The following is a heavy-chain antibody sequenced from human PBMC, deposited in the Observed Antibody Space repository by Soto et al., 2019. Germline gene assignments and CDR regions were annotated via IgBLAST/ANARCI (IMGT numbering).Heavy chain of an antibody. Sequence: SETLSLTCTVSGGSISSSSYYWGWIRQPPGKGLEWIGSIYYSGSTYYNPSLKSRVTISVDTSKNQFSLKLSSVTAADTAVYYCARASDIVGATGYYYYYGMDVWGQGTTVT. CDR2: IYYSGST. D-gene: IGHD1-26*01. J-gene: IGHJ6*02. V-gene: IGHV4-39*01. CDR3: ARASDIVGATGYYYYYGMDV. CDR1: GGSISSSSYY.